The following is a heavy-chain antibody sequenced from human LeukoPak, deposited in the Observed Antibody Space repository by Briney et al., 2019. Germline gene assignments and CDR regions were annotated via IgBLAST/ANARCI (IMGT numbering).Heavy chain of an antibody. J-gene: IGHJ3*02. V-gene: IGHV3-15*01. CDR3: AVSTVHGAFDI. D-gene: IGHD5/OR15-5a*01. Sequence: PGGSLRLSCAASGFTFSSYWMHWVRQAPGKGLEWVGRIKSKTDGGTTDYVAPVKGRFSISRDDGDNTLYLQMNSLEAEDTGVYYCAVSTVHGAFDIRGQGTMVTVSS. CDR1: GFTFSSYW. CDR2: IKSKTDGGTT.